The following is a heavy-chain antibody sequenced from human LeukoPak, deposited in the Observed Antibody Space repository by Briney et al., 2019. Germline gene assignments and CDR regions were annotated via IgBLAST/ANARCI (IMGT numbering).Heavy chain of an antibody. Sequence: PGGSLRLSCAASGFTFSSYSMNWVRQAPGKGLEWVSYISSSSSTIYYADSVKGRFTISRDNSKNTLYLQMNSLRAEDTAVYYCAKERSWFGELDAFDIWGQGTMVTVSS. J-gene: IGHJ3*02. CDR1: GFTFSSYS. D-gene: IGHD3-10*01. V-gene: IGHV3-48*01. CDR2: ISSSSSTI. CDR3: AKERSWFGELDAFDI.